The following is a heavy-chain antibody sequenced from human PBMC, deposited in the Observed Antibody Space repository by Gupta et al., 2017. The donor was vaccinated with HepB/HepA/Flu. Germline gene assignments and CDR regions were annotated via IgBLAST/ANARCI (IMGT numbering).Heavy chain of an antibody. Sequence: QVQLQESGPGLVKPSGTLSLTCAVSGDSIRSGNWWTWVRQAPGKGLEWSGEINHSGTTTYNPSLKSRVTMSGDTSTNHFSLKVTSVTAADTAMYYCATRWPRDYGGQGALGTVSS. J-gene: IGHJ4*02. D-gene: IGHD2-15*01. CDR1: GDSIRSGNW. V-gene: IGHV4-4*02. CDR2: INHSGTT. CDR3: ATRWPRDY.